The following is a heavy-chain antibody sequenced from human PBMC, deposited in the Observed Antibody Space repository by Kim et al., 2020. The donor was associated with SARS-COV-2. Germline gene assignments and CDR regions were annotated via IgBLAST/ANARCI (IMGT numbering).Heavy chain of an antibody. CDR3: ARERHDDAFDI. Sequence: SETLSLTCAVSGGSISSYCWTWIRQPPGKGLEWIGYIYYSGSTNYNPSLKSRVTISVDTSKNQFSLKLSSVTAADTAVYYCARERHDDAFDIWGQGTMVTVSS. V-gene: IGHV4-59*01. CDR1: GGSISSYC. CDR2: IYYSGST. J-gene: IGHJ3*02.